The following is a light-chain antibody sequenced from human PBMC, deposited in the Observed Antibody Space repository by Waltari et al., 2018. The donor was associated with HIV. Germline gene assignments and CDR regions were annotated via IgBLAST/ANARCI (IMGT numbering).Light chain of an antibody. CDR2: SNN. CDR3: AAWDDSLSAWV. V-gene: IGLV1-44*01. Sequence: QSVLTQPPSASGTPGQRVTISCSGSSSNIGRNTVNWLQQLPGTAPKLLIYSNNPRPSGVPDRLSGSKSDTSASLAISGLQSEDEADYYCAAWDDSLSAWVFGGGTKLAVL. CDR1: SSNIGRNT. J-gene: IGLJ3*02.